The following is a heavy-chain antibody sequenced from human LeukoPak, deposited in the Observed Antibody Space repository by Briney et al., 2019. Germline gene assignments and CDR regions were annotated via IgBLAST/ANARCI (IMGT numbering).Heavy chain of an antibody. J-gene: IGHJ4*02. CDR2: IYPGDSGT. D-gene: IGHD2-15*01. V-gene: IGHV5-51*01. CDR3: ATQQGGSSASGGFDY. Sequence: GESLKISCKGSGYSFTSYWIGWVRQMPGKGLEWMGIIYPGDSGTRYSPSFQGQVTISADKSISTAYLQWSSLKASDTAMYYCATQQGGSSASGGFDYWGQGTLVTVSS. CDR1: GYSFTSYW.